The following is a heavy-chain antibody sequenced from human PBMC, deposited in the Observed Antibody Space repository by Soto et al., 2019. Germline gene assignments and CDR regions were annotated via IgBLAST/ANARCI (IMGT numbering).Heavy chain of an antibody. J-gene: IGHJ6*02. CDR1: GYTFTSYG. CDR3: ARHYYYDSSGYFGPYYYYGMDV. Sequence: RASVKVSCKASGYTFTSYGISWVRQAPGQGLEWMGWISAYNGNTNYAQKLQGRVTMTTDTSTSTAYMELRSLRSDDTAVYYCARHYYYDSSGYFGPYYYYGMDVWGQGTTVTVSS. D-gene: IGHD3-22*01. V-gene: IGHV1-18*01. CDR2: ISAYNGNT.